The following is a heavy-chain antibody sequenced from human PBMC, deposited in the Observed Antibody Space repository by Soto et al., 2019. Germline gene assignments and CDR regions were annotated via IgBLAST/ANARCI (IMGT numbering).Heavy chain of an antibody. CDR1: GYSFTSYW. CDR2: IDPSDSYT. J-gene: IGHJ6*02. Sequence: ESLKISCKGSGYSFTSYWISWVRQMPGKGLEWMGRIDPSDSYTNYSPSFQGHVTISADKSISTAYLQWSSLKASDTAMYYCATSSAGNYYYCGMDVWGQGTTVTVSS. D-gene: IGHD6-13*01. CDR3: ATSSAGNYYYCGMDV. V-gene: IGHV5-10-1*01.